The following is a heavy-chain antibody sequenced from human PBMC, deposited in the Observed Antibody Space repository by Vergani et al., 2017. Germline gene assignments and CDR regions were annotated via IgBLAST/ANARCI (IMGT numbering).Heavy chain of an antibody. CDR3: ARGRVFIQH. V-gene: IGHV4-39*01. D-gene: IGHD6-13*01. J-gene: IGHJ1*01. CDR1: GGSISSSSYY. CDR2: IYYSGST. Sequence: QLQLQESGPGLVKPSETLSLTCTVSGGSISSSSYYWGWIRQPPGKGREWIGSIYYSGSTYYNPSLKSRVTISVDTSKNQFSLKLSSVTAADTAVYYCARGRVFIQHWGQGTLVTVSS.